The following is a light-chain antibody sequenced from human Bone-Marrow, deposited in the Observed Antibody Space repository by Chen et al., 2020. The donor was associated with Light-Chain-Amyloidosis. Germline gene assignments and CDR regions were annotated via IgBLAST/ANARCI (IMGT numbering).Light chain of an antibody. CDR3: AAWDGSQGGYV. CDR1: SSNIGINY. Sequence: QSVLTQPPSASGTPGQRVTISCSGASSNIGINYVYWYQYFPGAAPNLLIHRNNQRPSGVPDRCSASKPCPSDCLAISGLRSEDGADDYCAAWDGSQGGYVCGPGPKVIVV. V-gene: IGLV1-47*01. J-gene: IGLJ1*01. CDR2: RNN.